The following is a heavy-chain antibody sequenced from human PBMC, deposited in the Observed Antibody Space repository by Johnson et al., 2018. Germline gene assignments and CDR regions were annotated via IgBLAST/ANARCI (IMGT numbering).Heavy chain of an antibody. CDR3: ARGGYDSSGYSHDAFDI. D-gene: IGHD3-22*01. CDR2: ISYDGSNK. J-gene: IGHJ3*02. CDR1: GFTFSSYG. V-gene: IGHV3-30*03. Sequence: QVQLVQSGGGVVQPGRSXRLSCAASGFTFSSYGMHWVRQAPGKGLEWVAVISYDGSNKYYADSVKGRFTISRDNSKNTLYLKMNSLRAEDPAVYYCARGGYDSSGYSHDAFDIWGQGTMVTVSS.